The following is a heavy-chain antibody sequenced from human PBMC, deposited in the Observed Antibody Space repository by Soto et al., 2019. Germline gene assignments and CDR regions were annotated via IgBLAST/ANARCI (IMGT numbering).Heavy chain of an antibody. D-gene: IGHD2-15*01. CDR3: ARDNRGGSSGVPNTTEHAYYYYGMDV. CDR1: GFTFSSYS. V-gene: IGHV3-21*01. J-gene: IGHJ6*02. Sequence: GGSLRLSCAASGFTFSSYSMNWVRQAPGKGLEWVSSISSSSSYIYYADSVKGRFTISRDNAKNSLYLQMNSLRAEDTAVYYCARDNRGGSSGVPNTTEHAYYYYGMDVWGQGTTVTVSS. CDR2: ISSSSSYI.